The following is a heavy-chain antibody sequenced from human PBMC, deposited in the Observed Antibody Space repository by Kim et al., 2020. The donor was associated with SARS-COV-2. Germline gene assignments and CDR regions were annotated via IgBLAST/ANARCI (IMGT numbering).Heavy chain of an antibody. CDR3: ARGTGKYYYGMDV. V-gene: IGHV3-11*04. Sequence: YDGDSVKGRFTSSRDSAKNSMYLQLHSLRAEDTAVYFCARGTGKYYYGMDVWGPGTTVTVSS. J-gene: IGHJ6*02. D-gene: IGHD1-1*01.